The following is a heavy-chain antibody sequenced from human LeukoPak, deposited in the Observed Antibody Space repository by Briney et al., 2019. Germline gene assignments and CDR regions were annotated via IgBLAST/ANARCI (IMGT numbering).Heavy chain of an antibody. V-gene: IGHV3-23*01. CDR1: GFTFSSYG. D-gene: IGHD2/OR15-2a*01. CDR3: VRIIYFDY. J-gene: IGHJ4*02. CDR2: LSGSGGST. Sequence: GGSLRLSCAASGFTFSSYGMSWVRQAPGKGLEWVSALSGSGGSTYYADSVKGRFTISRDNSKNTLHLQMNSLRAEDTAVSYCVRIIYFDYWGQGTLVTVSS.